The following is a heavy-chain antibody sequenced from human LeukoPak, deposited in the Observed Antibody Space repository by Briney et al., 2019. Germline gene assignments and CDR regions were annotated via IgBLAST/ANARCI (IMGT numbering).Heavy chain of an antibody. V-gene: IGHV4-59*01. Sequence: SETLSLTCTVSGGFINGYYWSWIRQPPGKGLEWIGYVYYSGSNSYNPSLKSRVSLSVDTSKNQFSLRLTSVTAADTAVYYCARSRSGSYSYFEDWGQGTLVTVSS. CDR1: GGFINGYY. D-gene: IGHD1-26*01. CDR3: ARSRSGSYSYFED. CDR2: VYYSGSN. J-gene: IGHJ4*02.